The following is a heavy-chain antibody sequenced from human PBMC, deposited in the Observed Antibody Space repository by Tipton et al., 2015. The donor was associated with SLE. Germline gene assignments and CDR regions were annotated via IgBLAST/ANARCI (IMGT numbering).Heavy chain of an antibody. J-gene: IGHJ4*02. CDR1: GGSISSHY. CDR3: ARGLGLLRQPLSY. V-gene: IGHV4-34*01. D-gene: IGHD6-13*01. Sequence: TLSLTCTVSGGSISSHYWGWIRQPPGKGLEWIGEINHSGSTNYNPSLKSRVTISVDTSKNQFSLKLSSVTAADTAVYYCARGLGLLRQPLSYWGQGTLVTVSS. CDR2: INHSGST.